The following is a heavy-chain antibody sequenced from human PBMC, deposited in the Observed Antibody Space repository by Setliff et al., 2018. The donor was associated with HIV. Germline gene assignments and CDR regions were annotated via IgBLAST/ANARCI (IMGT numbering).Heavy chain of an antibody. CDR2: IYTRGTT. CDR1: GVSISRHF. CDR3: ARLIHTGLLYMDY. V-gene: IGHV4-4*09. D-gene: IGHD2-2*02. J-gene: IGHJ4*02. Sequence: PSETLSLTCFVSGVSISRHFWGWIRQPPGKGLEWIGYIYTRGTTGYNPSLDSRVTISVDTCRDQFSLNLRSVTAADTALYFCARLIHTGLLYMDYWGLGMLVTVSS.